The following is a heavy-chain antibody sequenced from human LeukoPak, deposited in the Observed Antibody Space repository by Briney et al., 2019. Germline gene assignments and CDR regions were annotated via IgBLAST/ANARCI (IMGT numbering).Heavy chain of an antibody. D-gene: IGHD2-8*01. CDR2: IHAGNGDT. CDR3: AREITVSLGNNWFDP. J-gene: IGHJ5*02. V-gene: IGHV1-3*01. Sequence: GASVKVSCKTSGFTFNNYAMHWVRQAPGQSLEWMGWIHAGNGDTKSSQKFQGRVTITRDTSATTTYMELSSLRSADTAVYYCAREITVSLGNNWFDPWGQGTLVTVSS. CDR1: GFTFNNYA.